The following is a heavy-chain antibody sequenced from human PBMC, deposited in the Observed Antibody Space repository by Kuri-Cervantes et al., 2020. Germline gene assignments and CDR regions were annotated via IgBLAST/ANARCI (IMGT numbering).Heavy chain of an antibody. CDR1: GYTFTGYY. CDR2: INPNSGGT. CDR3: ARDRSSQLLRNWFDP. Sequence: ASVKVSCKASGYTFTGYYMHWVRQAPGQGLEWMGWINPNSGGTNYAQKFQGRVTMTRDTSISTAYMELSRLRSDDTAVYYCARDRSSQLLRNWFDPWGQGSLVPGAS. J-gene: IGHJ5*02. V-gene: IGHV1-2*02. D-gene: IGHD2-2*01.